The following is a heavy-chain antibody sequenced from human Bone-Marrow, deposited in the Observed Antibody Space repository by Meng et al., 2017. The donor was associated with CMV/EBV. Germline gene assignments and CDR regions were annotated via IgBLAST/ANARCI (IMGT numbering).Heavy chain of an antibody. CDR3: ARDNYQSYGMDV. J-gene: IGHJ6*02. CDR2: ISSSSSYI. D-gene: IGHD5-24*01. V-gene: IGHV3-21*01. Sequence: GGSLRLSCAASGFTFSNYWMHWVRQAPGKGLEWVSSISSSSSYIYYADSVKGRFTISRDNAKNSLYLQMNSLRAEDTAVYYCARDNYQSYGMDVWGQGTTVTVSS. CDR1: GFTFSNYW.